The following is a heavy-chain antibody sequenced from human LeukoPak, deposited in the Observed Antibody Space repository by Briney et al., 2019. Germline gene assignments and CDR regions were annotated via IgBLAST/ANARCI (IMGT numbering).Heavy chain of an antibody. CDR3: ARGWFESSGSLDY. J-gene: IGHJ4*02. Sequence: PGGSLRLFCAASGLTFSSCVMHWVRQAPGKGLEWVAVIWYDGSNKYYADSVKGRFTISRDNSKNTLYLQMNSLRAEDTAVYYCARGWFESSGSLDYWGQGTLVTVSS. CDR1: GLTFSSCV. CDR2: IWYDGSNK. D-gene: IGHD3-22*01. V-gene: IGHV3-33*01.